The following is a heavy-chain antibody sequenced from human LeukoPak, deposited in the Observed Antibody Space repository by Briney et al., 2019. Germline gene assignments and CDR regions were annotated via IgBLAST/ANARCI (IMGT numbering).Heavy chain of an antibody. Sequence: GGSLRLSCAASGFTFSIYGMHWVRQAPGKGLEWVAVISYDGSNKYYADSVKGRLTISRDNSKNTLYLQMNSLRAEDTAVYYCAKAYPYYSTPGAFDIWGQGTMVTVSS. D-gene: IGHD3-10*01. V-gene: IGHV3-30*18. J-gene: IGHJ3*02. CDR3: AKAYPYYSTPGAFDI. CDR2: ISYDGSNK. CDR1: GFTFSIYG.